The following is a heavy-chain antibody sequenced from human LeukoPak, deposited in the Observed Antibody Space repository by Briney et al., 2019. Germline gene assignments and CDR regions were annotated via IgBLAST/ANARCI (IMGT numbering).Heavy chain of an antibody. D-gene: IGHD3-22*01. V-gene: IGHV4-39*01. CDR2: IYYSGST. J-gene: IGHJ1*01. CDR3: ARIYYYDSSTYSPEYFQH. Sequence: SETPSLTCTVSGGSISSSSYYWGWIRQPPGKGLEWVGSIYYSGSTYFNPSLKSRVTISVDTSKNQFSLKLSSVTAADTAVYYCARIYYYDSSTYSPEYFQHWGQGTLVTVSS. CDR1: GGSISSSSYY.